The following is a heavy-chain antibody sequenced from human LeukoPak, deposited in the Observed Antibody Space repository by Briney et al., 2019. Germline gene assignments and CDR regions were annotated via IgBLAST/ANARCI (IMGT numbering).Heavy chain of an antibody. CDR1: GFTVNNNY. CDR3: AVRSWPGPYYFDY. Sequence: GGSLRLSCVASGFTVNNNYLSWVRQAPGKGLEWVSVIYNGGSTYYADSVRDRFTISRDNSKNTLYLHMNSLRAEDTAVYYCAVRSWPGPYYFDYWGQGTLVTVSS. D-gene: IGHD6-13*01. J-gene: IGHJ4*02. V-gene: IGHV3-53*01. CDR2: IYNGGST.